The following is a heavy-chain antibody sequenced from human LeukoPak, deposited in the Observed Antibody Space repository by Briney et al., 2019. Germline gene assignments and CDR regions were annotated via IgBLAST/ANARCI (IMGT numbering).Heavy chain of an antibody. V-gene: IGHV4-30-2*01. CDR2: IYHSGST. CDR3: ATQLARSWFDP. J-gene: IGHJ5*02. D-gene: IGHD6-6*01. Sequence: SETLSLTCTVSGGSISSGGYYWSWIRQPPGKGLEWIGYIYHSGSTYYNPSLKSRVTISVDRSKNQFSLKLSSVTAADTAVYYCATQLARSWFDPWGQGTLVTVSS. CDR1: GGSISSGGYY.